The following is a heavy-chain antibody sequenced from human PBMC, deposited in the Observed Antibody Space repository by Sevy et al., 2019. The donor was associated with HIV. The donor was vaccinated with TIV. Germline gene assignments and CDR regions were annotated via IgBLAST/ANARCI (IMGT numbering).Heavy chain of an antibody. CDR2: ISWNSGSI. V-gene: IGHV3-9*01. CDR3: AKWGVVAATGILVHAFDI. D-gene: IGHD2-15*01. Sequence: GGSLRLSCAASGFTFDDYAMHWVRQAPGKGLEWVSGISWNSGSIGYADSVKGRFTISRDNAKNSLYLQMNSLRAEDTALYYCAKWGVVAATGILVHAFDIWGQGTMVTVSS. J-gene: IGHJ3*02. CDR1: GFTFDDYA.